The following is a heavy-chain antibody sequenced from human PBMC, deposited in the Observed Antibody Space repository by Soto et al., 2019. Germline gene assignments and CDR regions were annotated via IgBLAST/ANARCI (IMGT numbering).Heavy chain of an antibody. J-gene: IGHJ4*02. V-gene: IGHV4-38-2*01. D-gene: IGHD6-13*01. CDR1: GYSISSGYY. CDR2: IYHSGST. CDR3: AWSSSFTPFDY. Sequence: PSETLSLTCAVSGYSISSGYYWGWIRQPPGKGLEWIGSIYHSGSTYYNPSLKSRVTISVDTSKNQFSLKLSSMTAADTAVYYCAWSSSFTPFDYWGQGTLVTVSS.